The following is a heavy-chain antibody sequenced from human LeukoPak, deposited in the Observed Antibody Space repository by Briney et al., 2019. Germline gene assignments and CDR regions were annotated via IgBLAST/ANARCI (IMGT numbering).Heavy chain of an antibody. Sequence: SETLSLTCTVSGGPLSHHYWSWIRQPAGKGLDWLGQIYATTGNTNYNPSLNRRITMSIDTSRNQVSLTLSSVTAADTAIYYCATTLWIGEGFQHWGQGTLLTVSS. D-gene: IGHD3-10*01. CDR1: GGPLSHHY. CDR2: IYATTGNT. V-gene: IGHV4-4*07. J-gene: IGHJ1*01. CDR3: ATTLWIGEGFQH.